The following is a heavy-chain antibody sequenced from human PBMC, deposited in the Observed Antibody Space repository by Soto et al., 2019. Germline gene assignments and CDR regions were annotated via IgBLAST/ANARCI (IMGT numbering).Heavy chain of an antibody. CDR3: SKGIYYDFGHY. CDR2: ISGSGGST. Sequence: EVQLLESGGGLVQPGGSLRLSCGASGFTFSSYAMSWVRQAPGKGLEWVSAISGSGGSTYYADSVKGRFTISRDNSKNTLYLQMNSLTAEDTAVYYCSKGIYYDFGHYWGQGTLVTVSS. V-gene: IGHV3-23*01. D-gene: IGHD3-3*01. J-gene: IGHJ4*02. CDR1: GFTFSSYA.